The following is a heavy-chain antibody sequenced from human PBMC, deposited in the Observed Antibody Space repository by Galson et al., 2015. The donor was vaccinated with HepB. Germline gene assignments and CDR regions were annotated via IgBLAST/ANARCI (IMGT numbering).Heavy chain of an antibody. CDR1: GFTFSSYA. CDR3: AKNARVGGDYDY. D-gene: IGHD2-21*01. CDR2: ISGSGGST. J-gene: IGHJ4*02. V-gene: IGHV3-23*01. Sequence: SLRLSCAASGFTFSSYAMSWARQAPGKGLEWVSAISGSGGSTYYADSVKGRFTISRDNSKNTLYLQMNSLRAEDTAVYYCAKNARVGGDYDYWGQGTLVTVSS.